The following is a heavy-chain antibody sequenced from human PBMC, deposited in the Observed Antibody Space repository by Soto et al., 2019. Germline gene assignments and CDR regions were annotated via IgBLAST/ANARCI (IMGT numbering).Heavy chain of an antibody. CDR3: ARDDEDYGDYYFDY. Sequence: GGSLRLSCAASGFTFSSYSMNWVRQAPGKGLEWVSSISSSSSYIYYADSVKGRFTISRDNAKNSLYLQMNSLRAEDTAVYYCARDDEDYGDYYFDYWGQGTLVTVSS. J-gene: IGHJ4*02. V-gene: IGHV3-21*01. CDR1: GFTFSSYS. D-gene: IGHD4-17*01. CDR2: ISSSSSYI.